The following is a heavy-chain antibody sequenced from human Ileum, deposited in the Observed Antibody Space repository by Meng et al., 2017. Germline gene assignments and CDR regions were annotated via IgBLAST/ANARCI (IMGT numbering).Heavy chain of an antibody. D-gene: IGHD4-17*01. J-gene: IGHJ4*01. CDR3: ARGTDYGDSYYFDF. V-gene: IGHV4-39*02. Sequence: QLQLQVSGPGLLEPSETLSLTCAVSSGSLTSSGSYWGWVRQSPGKGLEWIATIYYRGTTYYNPSLKSRVTISIDTSKGQVSLEIASVVAADSGLFYCARGTDYGDSYYFDFWGPGFLVTVSS. CDR2: IYYRGTT. CDR1: SGSLTSSGSY.